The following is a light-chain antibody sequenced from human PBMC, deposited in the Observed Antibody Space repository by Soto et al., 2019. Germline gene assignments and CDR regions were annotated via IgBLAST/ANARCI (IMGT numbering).Light chain of an antibody. CDR2: GAS. Sequence: EIVLTQSPGTLSLAPGERATLFCRVSQIVTSSYLAWYQQKPGQAPRLLIYGASSSATGIPDRFSGSGSGTDFTLTISSLEPEDFAVYYCQQHGSSPPSWTFGQGTKVEIK. CDR1: QIVTSSY. V-gene: IGKV3-20*01. CDR3: QQHGSSPPSWT. J-gene: IGKJ1*01.